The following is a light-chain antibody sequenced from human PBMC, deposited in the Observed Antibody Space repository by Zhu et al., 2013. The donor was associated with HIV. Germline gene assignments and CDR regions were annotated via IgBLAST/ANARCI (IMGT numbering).Light chain of an antibody. J-gene: IGKJ3*01. CDR1: QSVGTW. CDR2: SAS. V-gene: IGKV1-5*03. CDR3: QQYNSYPIFT. Sequence: DIQLTQSPSTLSASVGDRVTITCRASQSVGTWLAWYQQKPGKAPKVLIHSASSLESGVPSRFSGSGSGTEFTLTISSLQPDDFATYYCQQYNSYPIFTFGPGTKVDIK.